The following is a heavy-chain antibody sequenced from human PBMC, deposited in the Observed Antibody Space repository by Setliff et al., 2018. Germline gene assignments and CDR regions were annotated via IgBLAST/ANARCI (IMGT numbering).Heavy chain of an antibody. Sequence: GESLKISCRASAFAFGEYPMSWVRQAPGKGLEWVGFISSKASGGTTEYAASVKGRFTIPRDDSKSIAYLQMNSLKTEDTAFYYCTRDFVGVPAASDSFYYYYMDIWGKGTTVTVSS. J-gene: IGHJ6*03. CDR2: ISSKASGGTT. V-gene: IGHV3-49*04. D-gene: IGHD2-2*01. CDR3: TRDFVGVPAASDSFYYYYMDI. CDR1: AFAFGEYP.